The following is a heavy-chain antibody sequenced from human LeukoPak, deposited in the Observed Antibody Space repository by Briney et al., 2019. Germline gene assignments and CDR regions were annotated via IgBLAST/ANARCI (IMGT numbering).Heavy chain of an antibody. CDR3: ATTTYYYDKDAFDI. CDR1: GYTFTSYY. CDR2: INPSSGAT. D-gene: IGHD3-22*01. Sequence: ASVKVSCKTSGYTFTSYYIHWVRQAPGQGLEWMGIINPSSGATNYAQKLQGRVPMTRDTTTSTVYMELSSQRSEDTAVYYCATTTYYYDKDAFDIWGQGTMVTVSS. V-gene: IGHV1-46*01. J-gene: IGHJ3*02.